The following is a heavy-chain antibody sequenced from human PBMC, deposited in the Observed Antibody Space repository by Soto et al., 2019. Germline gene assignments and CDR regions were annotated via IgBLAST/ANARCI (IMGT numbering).Heavy chain of an antibody. D-gene: IGHD3-9*01. CDR3: AKGFYDILTGYDY. CDR1: GFTFSSFA. J-gene: IGHJ4*02. V-gene: IGHV3-23*01. CDR2: ISTGGHNT. Sequence: GGSLRLSCAASGFTFSSFALNWVRQAPGKGLEWVSSISTGGHNTYYADSVKGRFTISRDNSKNTLYLQMNSLRAEDTAVYYCAKGFYDILTGYDYWGQGTLVTVSS.